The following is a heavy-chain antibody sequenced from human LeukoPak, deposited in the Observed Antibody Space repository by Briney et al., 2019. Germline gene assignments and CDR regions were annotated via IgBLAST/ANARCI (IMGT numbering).Heavy chain of an antibody. CDR2: IYHSGST. Sequence: SETLSLTCTVSGGSISSSSYYWGWIRQPPGKGLEWIGSIYHSGSTYYNPSLKSRVTISVDTSKNQFSLKLSSVTAADTAVYYCARQEVPAALGNWFDPWGQGTLVTVSS. CDR1: GGSISSSSYY. CDR3: ARQEVPAALGNWFDP. D-gene: IGHD2-2*01. V-gene: IGHV4-39*01. J-gene: IGHJ5*02.